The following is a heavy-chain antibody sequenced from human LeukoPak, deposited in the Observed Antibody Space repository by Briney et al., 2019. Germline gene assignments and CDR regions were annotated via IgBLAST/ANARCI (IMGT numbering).Heavy chain of an antibody. CDR3: ARHSGHDILTGYTYFDY. CDR2: INHSGST. D-gene: IGHD3-9*01. CDR1: GGSFSGYY. J-gene: IGHJ4*02. V-gene: IGHV4-34*01. Sequence: SETLSLTCAVYGGSFSGYYWSWIRQPPGKGLEWIGEINHSGSTNYNPSLKSRVTISVDTSKNQFSLKLSSVTAADTAVYYCARHSGHDILTGYTYFDYWGQGTLVTVSS.